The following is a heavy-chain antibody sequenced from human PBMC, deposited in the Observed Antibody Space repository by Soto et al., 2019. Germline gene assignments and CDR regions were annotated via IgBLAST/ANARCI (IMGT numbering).Heavy chain of an antibody. CDR2: TYYRSKWYN. Sequence: SQTLSLTCAISGDSVSSNSAAWNWIRQSPSRGLEWLGRTYYRSKWYNDYAVSVKSRITINPDTSKNQFSLQLNSVTPEDTAVYYCARGTTGYYGSGGYYKERTLRGGMDVWGQGTTVTVSS. V-gene: IGHV6-1*01. J-gene: IGHJ6*02. CDR3: ARGTTGYYGSGGYYKERTLRGGMDV. D-gene: IGHD3-10*01. CDR1: GDSVSSNSAA.